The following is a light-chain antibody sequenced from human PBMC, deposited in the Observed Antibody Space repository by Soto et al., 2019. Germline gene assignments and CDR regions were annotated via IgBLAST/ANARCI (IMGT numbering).Light chain of an antibody. V-gene: IGLV2-23*01. CDR1: SSDVGSYNL. Sequence: QSALTQPASVSGSPRQSITISCTGTSSDVGSYNLVSWYQQHPGKAPKLMIYEGSKRPSGVSNRFSGSKSGNTASLTISGLQAEDEADYYCCSYAGSSTPVVFGGGTQLTVL. CDR2: EGS. CDR3: CSYAGSSTPVV. J-gene: IGLJ2*01.